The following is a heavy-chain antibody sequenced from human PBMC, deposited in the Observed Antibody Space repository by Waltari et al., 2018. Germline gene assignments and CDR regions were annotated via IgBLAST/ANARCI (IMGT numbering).Heavy chain of an antibody. V-gene: IGHV7-4-1*02. Sequence: QDQLVPSGSELKKPGASVTVSCKASGYTLPNHAINWVSQAPGQRLQWGGWVKTKTGNQRYAQDCTGRVVFAVDTSVNTEYLQITSLRNEDTAVYYCARLREVTGVYYGVELWGQGTKVTVSS. J-gene: IGHJ6*02. D-gene: IGHD4-4*01. CDR2: VKTKTGNQ. CDR1: GYTLPNHA. CDR3: ARLREVTGVYYGVEL.